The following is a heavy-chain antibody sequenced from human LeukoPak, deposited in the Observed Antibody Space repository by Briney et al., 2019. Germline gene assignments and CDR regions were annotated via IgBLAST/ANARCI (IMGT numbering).Heavy chain of an antibody. CDR1: GFSFRSYW. J-gene: IGHJ5*02. D-gene: IGHD3-9*01. CDR3: AGGSGYLITS. V-gene: IGHV3-7*01. CDR2: IRQDGSEK. Sequence: PGGSLRLSCAATGFSFRSYWMNWVRQAPGKGLEWLAIIRQDGSEKNYKGSVEGRFTISRDNAKNSLHLQMNSLRAEDTAVYYCAGGSGYLITSWGQGTLVTVSS.